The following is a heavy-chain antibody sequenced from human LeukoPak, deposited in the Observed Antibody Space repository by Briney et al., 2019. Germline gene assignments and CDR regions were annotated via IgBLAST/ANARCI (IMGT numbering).Heavy chain of an antibody. D-gene: IGHD6-19*01. CDR1: GFTFSSYA. CDR2: ISGSASST. V-gene: IGHV3-23*01. J-gene: IGHJ1*01. Sequence: GGSLRLSCAASGFTFSSYAMSWVRQAPGKGLEWVSGISGSASSTYYADSVKGRFTISRDNSKNTLYVQVNSLRAEDTAVYYCARVYSSGSRAFQYWGQGTLVTVSS. CDR3: ARVYSSGSRAFQY.